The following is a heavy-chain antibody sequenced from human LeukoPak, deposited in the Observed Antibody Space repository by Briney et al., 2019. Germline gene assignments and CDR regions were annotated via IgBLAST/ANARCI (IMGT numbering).Heavy chain of an antibody. CDR1: GGSISSYY. Sequence: SETLSLTCTVSGGSISSYYWSWIRQPPGKGVEWIGYIYYSGSTNYNPSLKSRVTISVDTSKNQFSLKLSSVTAADTAVYYCARVSTCLHYYYYMAVWGKGTTVTVSS. D-gene: IGHD2-2*01. J-gene: IGHJ6*03. V-gene: IGHV4-59*01. CDR3: ARVSTCLHYYYYMAV. CDR2: IYYSGST.